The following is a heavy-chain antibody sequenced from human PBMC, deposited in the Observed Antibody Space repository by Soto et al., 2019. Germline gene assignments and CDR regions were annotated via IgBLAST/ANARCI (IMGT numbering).Heavy chain of an antibody. CDR1: GYIFSTNW. CDR3: ARTRSFTLGFYYDGMDV. CDR2: IYPGDSDT. Sequence: GESLKISCKASGYIFSTNWIAWVRQMPGKDLEWMGIIYPGDSDTRYSPSFQGQVTISAAKSLRTAYLQWTSLKASDTALYYCARTRSFTLGFYYDGMDVWGQGTTVTVSS. J-gene: IGHJ6*02. V-gene: IGHV5-51*01. D-gene: IGHD6-6*01.